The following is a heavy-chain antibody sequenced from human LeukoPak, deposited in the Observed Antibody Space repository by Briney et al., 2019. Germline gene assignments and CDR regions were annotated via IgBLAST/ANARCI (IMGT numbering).Heavy chain of an antibody. CDR2: IIPILGIA. Sequence: ASVKVSCKASGGTFSSYTISWMRQAPGQGLEWMGRIIPILGIANYAQKFQGRVTITADKSTSTAYMELSSLRSEDTAVYYCARDCSSTSCYWYYYGMDVWGQGTTVTVSS. D-gene: IGHD2-2*01. CDR3: ARDCSSTSCYWYYYGMDV. J-gene: IGHJ6*02. CDR1: GGTFSSYT. V-gene: IGHV1-69*02.